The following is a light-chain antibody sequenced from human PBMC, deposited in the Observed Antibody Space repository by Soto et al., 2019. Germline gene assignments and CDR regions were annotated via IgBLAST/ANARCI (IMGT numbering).Light chain of an antibody. Sequence: EIVMTQAPATPSVSPRERVTPSCRASQSAISNLAWYQQKPGQTPRLLIYDASTRATDIPARFSGSGSGTDFTLTISSLLSEDFAVYYCHQYYKWPLTFGGGTKVDIK. V-gene: IGKV3-15*01. CDR2: DAS. J-gene: IGKJ4*01. CDR1: QSAISN. CDR3: HQYYKWPLT.